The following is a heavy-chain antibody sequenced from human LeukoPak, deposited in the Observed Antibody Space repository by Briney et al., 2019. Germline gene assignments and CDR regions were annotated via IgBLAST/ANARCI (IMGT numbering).Heavy chain of an antibody. CDR1: GFTFDDYG. D-gene: IGHD3-10*01. CDR2: INWNGGST. J-gene: IGHJ3*02. CDR3: ARVRFQRGRGVIRHDAFDI. V-gene: IGHV3-20*04. Sequence: RLGGSLRLSCAASGFTFDDYGMSWVRQAPGKGLEWVSGINWNGGSTGYADSVKGRFTISRDNAKNSLYLQMNSLRAEDTALYYCARVRFQRGRGVIRHDAFDIWGQGTMVTVSS.